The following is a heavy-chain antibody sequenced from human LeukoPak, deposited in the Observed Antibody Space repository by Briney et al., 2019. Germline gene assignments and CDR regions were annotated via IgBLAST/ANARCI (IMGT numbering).Heavy chain of an antibody. CDR1: GGSISSYY. J-gene: IGHJ4*02. Sequence: SETLSLTCTVSGGSISSYYWSWIRQPPGKGLEWIGYIYYSGSTNYNPSLKSRVTISVETSKNEFSLKLRSVTAADTAVYYCARDTGYWGQGTLVTVSS. CDR3: ARDTGY. CDR2: IYYSGST. V-gene: IGHV4-59*01. D-gene: IGHD3-10*01.